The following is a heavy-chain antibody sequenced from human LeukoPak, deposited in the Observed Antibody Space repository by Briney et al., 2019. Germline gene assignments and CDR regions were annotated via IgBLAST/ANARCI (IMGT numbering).Heavy chain of an antibody. CDR3: ARVGGIAVAGPYFDY. CDR1: GFTFSSYA. Sequence: PGGSLRLSCAASGFTFSSYAMSWVRQAPGKGLEWVSAISGSGGSTYYADSVKGRFTISRDNAKNSLYLQMNSLRAEDTAVYYCARVGGIAVAGPYFDYWGQGTLVTVSS. J-gene: IGHJ4*02. V-gene: IGHV3-23*01. D-gene: IGHD6-19*01. CDR2: ISGSGGST.